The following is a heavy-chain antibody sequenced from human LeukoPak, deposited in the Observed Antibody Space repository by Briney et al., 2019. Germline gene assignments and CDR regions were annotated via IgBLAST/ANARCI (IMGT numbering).Heavy chain of an antibody. CDR3: ARAAPQYDSSGYYFDY. V-gene: IGHV4-59*02. Sequence: PSETLSLTCTVSGDSVNTYYWSWIRQPPGRGLEWIGYIYYSGSTNYNPSLKSRVTISVDTSKNQFSLKLSSVTAADTAVYYCARAAPQYDSSGYYFDYWGQGTLVTVSS. D-gene: IGHD3-22*01. CDR1: GDSVNTYY. J-gene: IGHJ4*02. CDR2: IYYSGST.